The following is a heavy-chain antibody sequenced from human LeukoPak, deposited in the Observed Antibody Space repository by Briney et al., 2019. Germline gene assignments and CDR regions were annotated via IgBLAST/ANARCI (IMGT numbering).Heavy chain of an antibody. CDR3: ARGSLWDWFDP. CDR1: GGSFSGYY. Sequence: SETLSLTCAVYGGSFSGYYWSWIRQPPGKGLEWIGYIYHSGSTYYNPSLKSRVTISVDRSKNQFSLKLSSVTAADTAVYYCARGSLWDWFDPWGQGTLVTVSS. V-gene: IGHV4-34*01. D-gene: IGHD3-10*01. J-gene: IGHJ5*02. CDR2: IYHSGST.